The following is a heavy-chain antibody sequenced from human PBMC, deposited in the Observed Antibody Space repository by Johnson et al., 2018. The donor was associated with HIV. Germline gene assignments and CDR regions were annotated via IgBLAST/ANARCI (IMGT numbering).Heavy chain of an antibody. CDR1: GFTFSDYY. V-gene: IGHV3-11*04. J-gene: IGHJ3*02. Sequence: QMQLVESGGGLIQPGGSLRLSCAASGFTFSDYYMSWIRQAPGKGLEWVSYISSSGSTIYYADSVKGRFTISRDNAKNSLYLQMNSLRAEDTAVYYCARDHIRGYDSPNDAFDIWGQGTMVTVSS. D-gene: IGHD3-22*01. CDR2: ISSSGSTI. CDR3: ARDHIRGYDSPNDAFDI.